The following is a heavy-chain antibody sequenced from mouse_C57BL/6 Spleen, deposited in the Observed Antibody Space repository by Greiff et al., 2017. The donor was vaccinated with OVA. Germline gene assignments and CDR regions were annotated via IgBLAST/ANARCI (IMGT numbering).Heavy chain of an antibody. CDR1: GYTFTDYN. J-gene: IGHJ2*01. CDR3: ARDYSNLYYFDY. D-gene: IGHD2-5*01. Sequence: VQLKESGPELVKPGASVKMSCKASGYTFTDYNMHWVKQSHGKSLEWIGYINPNNGGTSYNQKFKGKATLTVNKSSSTAYMELRSLTSEDSAVYYCARDYSNLYYFDYWGQGTTLTVSS. V-gene: IGHV1-22*01. CDR2: INPNNGGT.